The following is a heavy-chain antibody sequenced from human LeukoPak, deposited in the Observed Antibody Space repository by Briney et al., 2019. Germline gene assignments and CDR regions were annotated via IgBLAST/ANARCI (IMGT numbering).Heavy chain of an antibody. CDR3: TRSLLWFGEFIYYFDY. Sequence: GGSLRLSCTASGFTFGDYAMSWVRQAPGKGLEWVGFIRSKAYGGTTEYAASVKGRFTISGDDSKSIAYLQMNSLKTEDTAVYYCTRSLLWFGEFIYYFDYWGQGTLVTVSS. CDR1: GFTFGDYA. CDR2: IRSKAYGGTT. D-gene: IGHD3-10*01. J-gene: IGHJ4*02. V-gene: IGHV3-49*04.